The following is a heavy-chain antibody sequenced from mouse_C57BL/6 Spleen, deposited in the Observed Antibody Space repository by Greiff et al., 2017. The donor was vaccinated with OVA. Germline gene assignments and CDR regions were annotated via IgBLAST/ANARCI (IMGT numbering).Heavy chain of an antibody. J-gene: IGHJ3*01. CDR3: ARDYGSSYRGFAY. CDR2: IDPSDSYT. Sequence: LQQPGAELVMPGASVKLSCKASGYTFTSYWMHWVKQRPGQGLEWIGEIDPSDSYTNYNQKFKGKSTLTVDKSSSTAYMQLSSLTSEDSAVYYCARDYGSSYRGFAYWGQGTLVTVSA. V-gene: IGHV1-69*01. CDR1: GYTFTSYW. D-gene: IGHD1-1*01.